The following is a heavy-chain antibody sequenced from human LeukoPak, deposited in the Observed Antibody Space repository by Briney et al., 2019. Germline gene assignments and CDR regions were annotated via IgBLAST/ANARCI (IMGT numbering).Heavy chain of an antibody. J-gene: IGHJ4*02. CDR3: ARVYSSSRGIYFDY. D-gene: IGHD6-13*01. V-gene: IGHV1-3*01. CDR1: GHTFTTFA. CDR2: INAGNGNT. Sequence: ASVKVSCKASGHTFTTFAFHWVRQAPGQSLEWMGWINAGNGNTIYSQKFQGRVTITRDTSASTAYMELSSLRSEDTAVYYCARVYSSSRGIYFDYWGQGTLVTVSS.